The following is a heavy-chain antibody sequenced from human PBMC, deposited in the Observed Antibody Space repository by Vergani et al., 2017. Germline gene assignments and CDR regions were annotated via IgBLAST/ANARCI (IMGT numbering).Heavy chain of an antibody. J-gene: IGHJ4*02. CDR2: IKSDGSIT. CDR1: GFSFSGYW. D-gene: IGHD1-7*01. CDR3: ATETGTTGGFDY. Sequence: EVQLVESGGGLIHPGGSLRLSCEGSGFSFSGYWMHWVRQSPEKGLVWVSRIKSDGSITNYADSVKGRFTISRDNAKNSLYLQMNSLRAEDTAVYYCATETGTTGGFDYWGQGTLVTVSS. V-gene: IGHV3-74*01.